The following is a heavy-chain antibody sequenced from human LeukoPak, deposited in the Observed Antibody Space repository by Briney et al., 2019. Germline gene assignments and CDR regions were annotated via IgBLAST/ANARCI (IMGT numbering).Heavy chain of an antibody. V-gene: IGHV4-31*03. CDR2: IYYSGST. CDR3: ARVGGDFRGYFPHYFDY. D-gene: IGHD2-21*01. J-gene: IGHJ4*02. Sequence: SETLSLTCTVSGGSISSGGYYWSWIRQHPGKGLEWIGYIYYSGSTYYNPSLKSRVTISVDTSKNQFSLKLSSVTAADTAVYYCARVGGDFRGYFPHYFDYWGQGTLVTVSS. CDR1: GGSISSGGYY.